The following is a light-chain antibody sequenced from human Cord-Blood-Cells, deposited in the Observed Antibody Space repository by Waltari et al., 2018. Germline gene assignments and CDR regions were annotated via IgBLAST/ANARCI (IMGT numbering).Light chain of an antibody. CDR2: GAS. Sequence: EIVMTKSPATLSVSPGARATLSGRARQSGSSNLAWYQQKPGQAPRLLIYGASTRATGIPARFSGSGSGTEFTLTISSLQSEDFAVYYCQQYNNWPGTFGQGTKVEIK. V-gene: IGKV3-15*01. CDR3: QQYNNWPGT. CDR1: QSGSSN. J-gene: IGKJ1*01.